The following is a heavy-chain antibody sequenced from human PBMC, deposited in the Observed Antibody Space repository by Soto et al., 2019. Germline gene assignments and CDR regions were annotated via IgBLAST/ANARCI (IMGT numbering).Heavy chain of an antibody. V-gene: IGHV1-18*01. CDR3: ARDSRSSSSYYMDV. Sequence: ASVKVSCKASGYTFTSYGISWVRQAPGQGLEWMGWISAYNGNTNYAQKLQGRVTMTTDTSTSTAYMELRSLRSYDTAVYYCARDSRSSSSYYMDVWGKGTTVTVSS. D-gene: IGHD6-6*01. CDR2: ISAYNGNT. J-gene: IGHJ6*03. CDR1: GYTFTSYG.